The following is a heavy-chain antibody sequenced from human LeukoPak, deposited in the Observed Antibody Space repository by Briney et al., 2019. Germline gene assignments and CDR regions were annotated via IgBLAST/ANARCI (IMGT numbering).Heavy chain of an antibody. J-gene: IGHJ6*03. D-gene: IGHD5-24*01. V-gene: IGHV1-2*02. CDR2: INPNSGGT. Sequence: GASVKVSCKASGYTFTSYGISWVRQAPGQGLEWMGWINPNSGGTNYAQKFQGRVTMTRDTSISTAYMELSRLRSDDTAVYYCARREMATIHHYYYYYYMDVWGKGTTVTVSS. CDR1: GYTFTSYG. CDR3: ARREMATIHHYYYYYYMDV.